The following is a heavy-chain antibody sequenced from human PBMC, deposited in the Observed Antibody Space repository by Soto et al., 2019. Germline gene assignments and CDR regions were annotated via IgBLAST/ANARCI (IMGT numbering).Heavy chain of an antibody. CDR3: YGRLGE. Sequence: EVQLVESGGGLVQPGGSLRLSCAASGFTFSSYWMHWVRQAPEKGLVWVSRINTGGNYTSYADSVKGRFTISRDNAKNTLFLQMNSLRVEDTAVSYCYGRLGEWGQGTLVTVSS. V-gene: IGHV3-74*01. CDR2: INTGGNYT. CDR1: GFTFSSYW. D-gene: IGHD3-10*01. J-gene: IGHJ4*02.